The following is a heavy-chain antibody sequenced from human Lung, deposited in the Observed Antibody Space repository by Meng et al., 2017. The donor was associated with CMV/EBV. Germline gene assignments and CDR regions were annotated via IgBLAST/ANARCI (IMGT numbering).Heavy chain of an antibody. Sequence: RGLGPGLVSPAGTLALTCTVSGDSISSDIWWSWIRQPPGKGLEWIGEVYHRGDTNYNPSLKSRVDISVDKSKNQFYLSLFSVTAADTAVYYCGRDQGRELINHWGQETLVTVSS. CDR1: GDSISSDIW. CDR3: GRDQGRELINH. D-gene: IGHD1-7*01. CDR2: VYHRGDT. V-gene: IGHV4-4*02. J-gene: IGHJ4*02.